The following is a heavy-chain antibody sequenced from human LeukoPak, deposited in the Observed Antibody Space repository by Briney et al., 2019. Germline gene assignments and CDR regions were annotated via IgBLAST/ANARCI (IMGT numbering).Heavy chain of an antibody. V-gene: IGHV3-7*01. J-gene: IGHJ4*02. Sequence: GGSLRLSCAASGFTFKGYWMSWARQAPGKGLEWVANIQQDGSEKKYVDSVKGRFTISRDNAKNSLYLQMDSLRAEDTAVYYCVRLRYTYGKNFDCWGQGTLVTVSS. CDR3: VRLRYTYGKNFDC. CDR1: GFTFKGYW. CDR2: IQQDGSEK. D-gene: IGHD5-18*01.